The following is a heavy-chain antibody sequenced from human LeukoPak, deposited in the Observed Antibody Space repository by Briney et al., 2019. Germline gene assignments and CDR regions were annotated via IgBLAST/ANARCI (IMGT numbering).Heavy chain of an antibody. J-gene: IGHJ6*02. D-gene: IGHD1-14*01. Sequence: GGSLRLSWAAAGFTFSDYYINWIRQAPGKGLEWVSHISSSGRLMQYGDSVKGRFTIPGDPAKTLMSLQMNSLKPEETAVYSSARDTNNGLDVWGRGTPVTVSS. CDR1: GFTFSDYY. V-gene: IGHV3-11*01. CDR3: ARDTNNGLDV. CDR2: ISSSGRLM.